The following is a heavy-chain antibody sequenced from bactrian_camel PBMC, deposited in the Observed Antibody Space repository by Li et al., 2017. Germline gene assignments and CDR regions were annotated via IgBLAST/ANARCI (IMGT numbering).Heavy chain of an antibody. Sequence: HVQLVESGGGSVEAGGSLRLSCAYSGNPPNTAYMAWFRQLPGKDREGVAAIHRDGRTKYGDRVKGRFTISRDNDKMIVYLQMNDLRPEDTAMYSCAARDGRCGSSWSTYEYNWWGQGTQVTVS. V-gene: IGHV3S53*01. CDR3: AARDGRCGSSWSTYEYNW. D-gene: IGHD1*01. CDR1: GNPPNTAY. J-gene: IGHJ4*01. CDR2: IHRDGRT.